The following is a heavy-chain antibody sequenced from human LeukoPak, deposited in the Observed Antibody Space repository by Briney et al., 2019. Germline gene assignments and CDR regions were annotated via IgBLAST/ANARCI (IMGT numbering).Heavy chain of an antibody. D-gene: IGHD6-13*01. CDR2: ISAYNGNT. Sequence: ASVKVSCKASGYTFTSYGISWVRQAPGQGLEWMGWISAYNGNTNYAQKLQGRVTMTTDTSTSTAYMELRSLRSDDTAVYYCARDYGGDPIAAAPPPFYYWGQGTLVTVSS. V-gene: IGHV1-18*01. CDR3: ARDYGGDPIAAAPPPFYY. CDR1: GYTFTSYG. J-gene: IGHJ4*02.